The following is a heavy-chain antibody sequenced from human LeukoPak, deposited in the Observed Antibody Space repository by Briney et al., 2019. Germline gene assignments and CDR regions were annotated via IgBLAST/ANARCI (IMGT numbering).Heavy chain of an antibody. CDR2: MNPNRGKT. V-gene: IGHV1-8*01. Sequence: ASVNVSLKGSGYTFTSYDINWVRQATGQGGEGMGWMNPNRGKTGYAQKFQGRVTMTRNTSISTAYMELSSLRSEDTAVYYCARDSSGYDNWGQGTLVTVSS. D-gene: IGHD3-22*01. J-gene: IGHJ4*02. CDR3: ARDSSGYDN. CDR1: GYTFTSYD.